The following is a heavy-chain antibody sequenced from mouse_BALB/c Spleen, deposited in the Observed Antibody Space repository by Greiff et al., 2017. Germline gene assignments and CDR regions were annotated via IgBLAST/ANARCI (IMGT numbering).Heavy chain of an antibody. CDR3: ARNGNYGYAMDY. CDR2: IYPGDGDT. CDR1: GYAFSSYW. D-gene: IGHD2-1*01. J-gene: IGHJ4*01. V-gene: IGHV1-80*01. Sequence: QVQLQQSGAELVRPGSSVKISCKASGYAFSSYWMNWVKQRPGQGLEWIGQIYPGDGDTNYNGKFKGKATLTADKSSSTAYMQLSSLTSEDSAVYFCARNGNYGYAMDYWGQGTSVTVSS.